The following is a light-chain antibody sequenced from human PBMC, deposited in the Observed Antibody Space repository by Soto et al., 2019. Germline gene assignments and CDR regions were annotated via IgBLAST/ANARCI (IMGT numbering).Light chain of an antibody. V-gene: IGLV2-11*01. CDR1: SSDVGAYNY. CDR2: DVS. CDR3: CSYAGSYSAGV. Sequence: QSALTQPRSVSGSPGQSVTISCTGTSSDVGAYNYVSWYQQHPGKAPKLMIYDVSKRPSGVPDRFSGSKSGNTASLTISGLRAEDEADYFCCSYAGSYSAGVFGTGTKVTVL. J-gene: IGLJ1*01.